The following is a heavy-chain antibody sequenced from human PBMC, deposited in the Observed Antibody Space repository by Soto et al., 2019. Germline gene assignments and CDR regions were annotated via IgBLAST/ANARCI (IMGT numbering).Heavy chain of an antibody. CDR3: ARVGATPKGYYYYYGMDV. CDR1: GYTFTSYY. Sequence: PSVKVSCKASGYTFTSYYMHWVRQAPGQGLEWMGIINPSGGSTSYAQKFQGRVTMTRDTSTSTVYMELSSLRSEDTAVYYCARVGATPKGYYYYYGMDVWGQGTTVTVSS. CDR2: INPSGGST. D-gene: IGHD1-26*01. V-gene: IGHV1-46*01. J-gene: IGHJ6*02.